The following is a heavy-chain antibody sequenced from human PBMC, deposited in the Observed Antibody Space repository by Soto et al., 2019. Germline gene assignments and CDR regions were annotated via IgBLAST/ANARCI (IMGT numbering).Heavy chain of an antibody. CDR2: ISISSTYI. V-gene: IGHV3-21*01. D-gene: IGHD6-6*01. CDR1: GFTFSSYT. J-gene: IGHJ5*02. CDR3: ARGGRAYSSSSPIWFDP. Sequence: GGSLRLSCAASGFTFSSYTMNWVRQAPGKGLEWVSSISISSTYIFYADSLKGRFTISRDNAKNSLYLQMDSLRAEDTAVYYCARGGRAYSSSSPIWFDPWGQGILVTVSS.